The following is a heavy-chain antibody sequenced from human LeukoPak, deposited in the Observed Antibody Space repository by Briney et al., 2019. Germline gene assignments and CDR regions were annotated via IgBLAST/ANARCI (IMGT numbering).Heavy chain of an antibody. D-gene: IGHD1-26*01. Sequence: GGSLRLSCAASGFTFSSYAMSWVRQAPGKGLEWVSAISGSGGSTYYADSVKGRFTISRDNAKNSLYLQMNSLRADDTAVYYCARDWELYDYWGQGTLVTVSS. CDR1: GFTFSSYA. J-gene: IGHJ4*02. CDR2: ISGSGGST. V-gene: IGHV3-23*01. CDR3: ARDWELYDY.